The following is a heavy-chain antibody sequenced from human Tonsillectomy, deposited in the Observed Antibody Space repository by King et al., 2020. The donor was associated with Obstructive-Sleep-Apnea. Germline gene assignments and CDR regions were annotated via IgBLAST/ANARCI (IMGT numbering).Heavy chain of an antibody. V-gene: IGHV4-61*01. CDR3: ARYRTYYDILTGYYEWYYGMDV. J-gene: IGHJ6*02. D-gene: IGHD3-9*01. Sequence: VQLQESGPGLVKPSETLSLTCTVSGGSVSSGSYYWSWIRQPPGKGLEWIGYIYYSGSTNYNPSLKSRVTISVDTSKNQFSLKLSSVTAADTAVYYCARYRTYYDILTGYYEWYYGMDVWGQGTTVTVSS. CDR1: GGSVSSGSYY. CDR2: IYYSGST.